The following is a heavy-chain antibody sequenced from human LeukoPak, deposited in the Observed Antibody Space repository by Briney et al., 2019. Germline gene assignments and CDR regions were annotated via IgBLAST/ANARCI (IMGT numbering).Heavy chain of an antibody. D-gene: IGHD6-13*01. J-gene: IGHJ4*02. CDR3: AREYSAFDY. CDR2: IYYHGST. Sequence: SETLSLTCTVSGDPISGYSNYKWSWIRQPPGKGLEWIGYIYYHGSTNYNPSLKSRVTFSVDTSKNQFSLKLSSVTAADTAVYYCAREYSAFDYWGQGTLVTVSS. V-gene: IGHV4-61*01. CDR1: GDPISGYSNYK.